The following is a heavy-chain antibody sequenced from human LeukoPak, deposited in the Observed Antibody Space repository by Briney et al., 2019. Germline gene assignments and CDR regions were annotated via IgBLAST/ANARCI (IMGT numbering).Heavy chain of an antibody. V-gene: IGHV4-59*01. Sequence: SETLSLTCTVSGDSISNNHWSWIRQPPGKGLEWIGYINSDGSANYNPSLKSRVTISVDTSKNQFSLKLSSVTAADTAVYYCARAYSTAGLIDYWGQGTLVTVSS. J-gene: IGHJ4*02. D-gene: IGHD6-13*01. CDR1: GDSISNNH. CDR2: INSDGSA. CDR3: ARAYSTAGLIDY.